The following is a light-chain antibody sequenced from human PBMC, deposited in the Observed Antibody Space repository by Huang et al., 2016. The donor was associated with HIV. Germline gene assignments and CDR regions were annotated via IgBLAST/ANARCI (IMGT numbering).Light chain of an antibody. CDR2: RAS. V-gene: IGKV3-20*01. J-gene: IGKJ2*03. Sequence: PGERATLSCRASQSVNNNYLAWYQQKPGQAPRLLIYRASTRATGIPDRFSGSGSGTDFTLTISRLEPDDFAVYYCRQFGSSPPYSFGQGTKLEIK. CDR3: RQFGSSPPYS. CDR1: QSVNNNY.